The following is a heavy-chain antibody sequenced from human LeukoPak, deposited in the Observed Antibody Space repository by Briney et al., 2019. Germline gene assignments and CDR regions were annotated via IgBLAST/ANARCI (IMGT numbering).Heavy chain of an antibody. Sequence: GASVKVSCKASGYTFTAYYMYWVRQAPGQGLEWMGWINPNTGGTNSAQKFQGRVTMTRDTSISTAYMELKRLSSDDTAVYFCAGEGFCTGSKCPAEYWGQGTLVTVSS. CDR3: AGEGFCTGSKCPAEY. V-gene: IGHV1-2*02. D-gene: IGHD2-8*02. CDR2: INPNTGGT. CDR1: GYTFTAYY. J-gene: IGHJ4*02.